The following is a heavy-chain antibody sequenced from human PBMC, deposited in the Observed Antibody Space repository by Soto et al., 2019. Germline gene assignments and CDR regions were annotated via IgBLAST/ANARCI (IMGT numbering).Heavy chain of an antibody. CDR1: GFTFSSYW. CDR3: ARDPGIAVANDY. D-gene: IGHD6-19*01. CDR2: INSDGSST. Sequence: GESLKISCAASGFTFSSYWMHWVRQAPGKGLVWVSRINSDGSSTSYADSVKGRFTISRDNAKNTLYLQMNSLRAEDTAVYYCARDPGIAVANDYWGQGTLVTVSS. V-gene: IGHV3-74*01. J-gene: IGHJ4*02.